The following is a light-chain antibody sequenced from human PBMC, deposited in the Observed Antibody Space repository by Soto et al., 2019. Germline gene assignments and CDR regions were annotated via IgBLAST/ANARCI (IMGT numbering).Light chain of an antibody. CDR1: QSVSSNY. V-gene: IGKV3-20*01. CDR2: GAS. J-gene: IGKJ1*01. CDR3: QQYDTSPRT. Sequence: EIVLTQSPGTLSLSPGERATLSCRASQSVSSNYLAWYQQKRGQAPRLLIYGASSTATGIPTRFSGSGSATDFTLTISRLEPEDFAVYYCQQYDTSPRTFGQGTKVEI.